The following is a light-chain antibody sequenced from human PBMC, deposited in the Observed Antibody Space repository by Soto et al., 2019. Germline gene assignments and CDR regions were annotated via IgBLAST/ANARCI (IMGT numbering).Light chain of an antibody. CDR1: DNIGHW. Sequence: DIQMTQSPSTLSASIGDRVAITCRASDNIGHWVAWYQQKPGKAPKLLIYTASTLETGAPSRFAGSGSGTGFTLTITRLQPDDFATYYCQHYNSYSRTFGQGTKVEV. CDR2: TAS. J-gene: IGKJ1*01. V-gene: IGKV1-5*03. CDR3: QHYNSYSRT.